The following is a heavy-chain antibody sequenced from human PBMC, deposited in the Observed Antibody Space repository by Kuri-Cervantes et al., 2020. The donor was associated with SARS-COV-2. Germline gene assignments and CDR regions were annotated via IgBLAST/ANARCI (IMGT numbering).Heavy chain of an antibody. CDR1: GFTFSSYS. CDR2: ISSSSSYI. J-gene: IGHJ4*02. D-gene: IGHD4-17*01. V-gene: IGHV3-21*01. CDR3: ARYHGDYYFDF. Sequence: GESLKISCAASGFTFSSYSMNWVRQAPGKGLEWVSSISSSSSYIYYADSVKGRFNISRDNAKNSLYLQMNSLRAEDTAVYYCARYHGDYYFDFWGQGTLVTVSS.